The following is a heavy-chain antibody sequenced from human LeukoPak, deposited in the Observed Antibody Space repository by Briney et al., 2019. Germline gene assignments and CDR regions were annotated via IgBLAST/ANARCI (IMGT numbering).Heavy chain of an antibody. J-gene: IGHJ3*02. Sequence: PSETLSLTCAVSGGSISSHYWSWIRQPPDKGLEWIGYIYYSGKTYYSPSLHSRVTISVDTSKNHFSLKPTSVTAADTAVYYCARLLDNDSSGDPDTFDMWGQGTMVTVSS. D-gene: IGHD3-22*01. CDR1: GGSISSHY. CDR3: ARLLDNDSSGDPDTFDM. V-gene: IGHV4-59*11. CDR2: IYYSGKT.